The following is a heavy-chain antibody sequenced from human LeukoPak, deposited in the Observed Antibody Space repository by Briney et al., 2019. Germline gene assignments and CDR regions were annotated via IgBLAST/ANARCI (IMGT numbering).Heavy chain of an antibody. D-gene: IGHD2-15*01. CDR3: ARAQVEYCSGGRCYSGY. V-gene: IGHV1-2*02. Sequence: VRQAPXXXLXWMXWINPNSGGTNYAQKFQGRVTMTRDTSISTVYMELSRLRSDDTAVYYCARAQVEYCSGGRCYSGYWGQGTLVTVSS. J-gene: IGHJ4*02. CDR2: INPNSGGT.